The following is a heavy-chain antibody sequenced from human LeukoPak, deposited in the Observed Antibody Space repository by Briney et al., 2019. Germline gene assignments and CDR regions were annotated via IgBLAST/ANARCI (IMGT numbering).Heavy chain of an antibody. CDR2: INHSGST. V-gene: IGHV4-34*01. CDR1: GGSFSGYY. D-gene: IGHD3-10*01. J-gene: IGHJ4*02. Sequence: PSETLSLTCAVYGGSFSGYYWSWIRQPPGKGLEWIGEINHSGSTNYNPSLKSRVTISVDTSKNQFSLKLSSVTAADTAVYYCARGPRTHYYGSGSYYNRRYFDYWGQGILVTVSS. CDR3: ARGPRTHYYGSGSYYNRRYFDY.